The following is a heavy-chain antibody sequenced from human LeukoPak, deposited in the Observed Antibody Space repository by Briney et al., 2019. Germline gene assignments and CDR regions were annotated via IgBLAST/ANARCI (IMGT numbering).Heavy chain of an antibody. D-gene: IGHD2-15*01. CDR3: ARVRRYCSGGSCYYFDY. Sequence: PSETLSLTCAVYGGSFRGYYWSWIRQPPGKGLEWIGEINHSGSTNYNPSLKSRVTISVDTSKNQFSLKLSSVTAADTAVYYCARVRRYCSGGSCYYFDYWGQGTLVTVSS. CDR1: GGSFRGYY. V-gene: IGHV4-34*01. J-gene: IGHJ4*02. CDR2: INHSGST.